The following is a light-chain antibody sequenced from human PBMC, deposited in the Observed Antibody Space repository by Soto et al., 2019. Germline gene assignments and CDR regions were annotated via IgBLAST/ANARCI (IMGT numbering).Light chain of an antibody. Sequence: EILFTQSPATLSLSPGERATLSCRASQSVSSYLAWYQQKPGQAPRILIYGASSRDTGIPDRFSGSGSGTDCTLTINKLDPEDVAVDYCQQRSNWPITFGQGTRLEIK. J-gene: IGKJ5*01. CDR2: GAS. V-gene: IGKV3-11*01. CDR3: QQRSNWPIT. CDR1: QSVSSY.